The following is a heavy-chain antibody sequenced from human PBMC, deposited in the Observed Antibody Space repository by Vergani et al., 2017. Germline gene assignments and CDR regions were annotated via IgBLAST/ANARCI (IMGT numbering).Heavy chain of an antibody. Sequence: QVQLQESGPGLVKPSQTLSLTCTVSGGSISSGSYYWSWIRQPAGKGLEWIGRIYTSGSTNYNPSLKSRVTISVDTSKNQFSLKLSSVTAADTAVYYCARDRHWIHSRAFDPWGQGTLVTVSS. CDR1: GGSISSGSYY. CDR3: ARDRHWIHSRAFDP. CDR2: IYTSGST. J-gene: IGHJ5*02. D-gene: IGHD1-1*01. V-gene: IGHV4-61*02.